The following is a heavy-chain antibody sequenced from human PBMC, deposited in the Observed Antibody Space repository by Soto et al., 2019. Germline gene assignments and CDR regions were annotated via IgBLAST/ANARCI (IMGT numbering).Heavy chain of an antibody. D-gene: IGHD2-2*01. CDR2: IYYSGST. J-gene: IGHJ4*02. V-gene: IGHV4-61*01. CDR1: GGSVSSGSYY. Sequence: SETLSLTCTVSGGSVSSGSYYWSWIRQPPGKGLEWIGYIYYSGSTNYNPSLKSRVTISVDTSKNQFSLKLSSVTAADTAVYYCARGDIVVVPAAYAFDYWGQGTLVTVSS. CDR3: ARGDIVVVPAAYAFDY.